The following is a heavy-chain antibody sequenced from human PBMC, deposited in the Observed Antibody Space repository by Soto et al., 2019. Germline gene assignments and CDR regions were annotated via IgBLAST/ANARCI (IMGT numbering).Heavy chain of an antibody. J-gene: IGHJ5*02. Sequence: QVQLVQSGTEVKKPGASVKVSCKASGYTFTSYGIHWVRQAPGQRLEWMGWINAANGDTKYSPKSQGRITITRDTSASTAYMELSSLRSEATAVYYCVRRHVSATGIDWFDPWGQGTLVTVSS. CDR1: GYTFTSYG. D-gene: IGHD6-13*01. CDR2: INAANGDT. CDR3: VRRHVSATGIDWFDP. V-gene: IGHV1-3*01.